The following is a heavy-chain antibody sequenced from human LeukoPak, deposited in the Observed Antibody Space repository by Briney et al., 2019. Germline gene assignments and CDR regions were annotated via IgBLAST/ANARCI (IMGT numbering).Heavy chain of an antibody. J-gene: IGHJ4*02. CDR2: IFYSGST. CDR1: GGSFSGYY. CDR3: ARGGWNKFDY. V-gene: IGHV4-34*01. D-gene: IGHD1-1*01. Sequence: SETLSLTCAVYGGSFSGYYWSWIRQPPGKGLEWIGNIFYSGSTYYSPSLKSRVTISVDTSKNQFSLKLSSVTAADTAVYYCARGGWNKFDYWGQGTLVTVSS.